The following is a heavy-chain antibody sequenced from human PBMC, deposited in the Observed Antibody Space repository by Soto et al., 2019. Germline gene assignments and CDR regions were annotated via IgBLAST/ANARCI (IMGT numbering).Heavy chain of an antibody. J-gene: IGHJ4*02. CDR2: TSYDGKNK. CDR3: ARERAIAATGIFYY. V-gene: IGHV3-30*04. CDR1: GFTFSNFV. D-gene: IGHD6-13*01. Sequence: ESGGGVVQPGGSLRLSCAASGFTFSNFVMHWVRQAPGKGLEWVAATSYDGKNKDHADSVKGRFTISRDNSKNTLYLQMNSLRHEDTAVYFCARERAIAATGIFYYWGQGTLVIVSS.